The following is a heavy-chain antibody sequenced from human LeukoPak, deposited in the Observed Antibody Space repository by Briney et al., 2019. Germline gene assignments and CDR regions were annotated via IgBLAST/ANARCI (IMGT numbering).Heavy chain of an antibody. CDR1: GFTLGNYW. CDR2: GDGDGSHS. J-gene: IGHJ4*02. CDR3: AYSDHFDL. Sequence: WGSLCLTCAASGFTLGNYWMHWVRQAPGKGLVWVSRGDGDGSHSTYADSVKGRFTISRDNAKNTLYLQMNRLTGEDTAVYYCAYSDHFDLRGRGTLVTVSS. D-gene: IGHD4-17*01. V-gene: IGHV3-74*03.